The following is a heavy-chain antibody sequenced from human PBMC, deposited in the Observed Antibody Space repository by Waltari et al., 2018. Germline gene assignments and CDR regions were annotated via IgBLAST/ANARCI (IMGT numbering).Heavy chain of an antibody. CDR3: ATGGGCLIYYLDY. V-gene: IGHV1-69-2*01. J-gene: IGHJ4*02. Sequence: EVQLVQSGAEVKKPGSTVKISCKVSGYTFTDYYIHWVQQAPGKGLEWVGRCDSEGGEKIDAENFQGRGTLAAETSTDTAFMELSSLGSEDTAGDYCATGGGCLIYYLDYRGQGTLVTVSS. CDR1: GYTFTDYY. CDR2: CDSEGGEK. D-gene: IGHD2-15*01.